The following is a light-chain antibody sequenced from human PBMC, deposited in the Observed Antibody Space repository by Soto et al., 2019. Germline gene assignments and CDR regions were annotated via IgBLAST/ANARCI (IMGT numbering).Light chain of an antibody. CDR2: EVN. CDR1: SSDVGGYSY. Sequence: QSALTQPPSASGSPGQSVAISCTGTSSDVGGYSYVSWYQQHPGKAPKLMIYEVNKRPSGVPDRFSGSKSGTSASPAITGLQAEDEADYYCQSYDSSLSGGVFGTGTEVTVL. CDR3: QSYDSSLSGGV. V-gene: IGLV2-8*01. J-gene: IGLJ1*01.